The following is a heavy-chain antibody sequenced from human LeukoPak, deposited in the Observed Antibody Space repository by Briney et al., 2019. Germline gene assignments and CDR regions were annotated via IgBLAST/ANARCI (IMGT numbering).Heavy chain of an antibody. Sequence: PGGSLRLSCAASGFTFSSYAMSWVRQAPGKGLEWVSAISGSGGSTYYADSVKGRFTISRDNSKNTLYPQMNSLRAEDTAVYYCAKEGDVGYSYDPLSNWFDPWGQGTLVTVSS. D-gene: IGHD5-18*01. J-gene: IGHJ5*02. CDR3: AKEGDVGYSYDPLSNWFDP. V-gene: IGHV3-23*01. CDR1: GFTFSSYA. CDR2: ISGSGGST.